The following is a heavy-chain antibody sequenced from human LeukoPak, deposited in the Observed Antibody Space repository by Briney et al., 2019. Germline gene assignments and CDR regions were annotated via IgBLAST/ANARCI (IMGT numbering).Heavy chain of an antibody. Sequence: SETLSLTCTVSGYSINSAYYWGWIRQPPGKGLEWIGSIYHSGSTYYNPSLKSRVTISVDTSKNQFSLKLSSVTAADTAVYYCAREHYYDSSGYDWGQGTLVTVSS. V-gene: IGHV4-38-2*02. CDR3: AREHYYDSSGYD. D-gene: IGHD3-22*01. CDR1: GYSINSAYY. J-gene: IGHJ4*02. CDR2: IYHSGST.